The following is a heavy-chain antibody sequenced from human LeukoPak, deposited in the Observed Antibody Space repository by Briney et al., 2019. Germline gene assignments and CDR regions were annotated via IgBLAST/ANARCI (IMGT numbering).Heavy chain of an antibody. CDR1: AFTVSSYY. J-gene: IGHJ6*02. CDR3: AREPPMVGDYYYGMDV. Sequence: PGGSLRLSCAASAFTVSSYYMHWVRQSPGKGLEWVSVIYRGGSKYYADSVKGRFIVSRDNSNNTVDLQLDSLRAEDTAVYFCAREPPMVGDYYYGMDVWGQGTTVTVSS. V-gene: IGHV3-66*01. CDR2: IYRGGSK. D-gene: IGHD3-10*02.